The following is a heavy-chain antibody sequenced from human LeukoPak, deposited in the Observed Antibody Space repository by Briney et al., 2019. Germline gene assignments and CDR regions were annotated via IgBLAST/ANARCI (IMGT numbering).Heavy chain of an antibody. V-gene: IGHV3-48*03. J-gene: IGHJ3*01. CDR3: ARGRSITLLRGVAMSDGFDF. CDR1: GFTFSSYE. D-gene: IGHD3-10*01. CDR2: ISSSGRTI. Sequence: GGSLRLSCAASGFTFSSYEMNWVRQAPGKGLEWVSYISSSGRTIYYADSVKGRFTISRDNAKNSLYLQMNGLRAEDTAVYYCARGRSITLLRGVAMSDGFDFWGQGAMVTVSS.